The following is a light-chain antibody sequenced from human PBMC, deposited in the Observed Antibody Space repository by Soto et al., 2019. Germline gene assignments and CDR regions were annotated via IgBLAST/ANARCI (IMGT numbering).Light chain of an antibody. Sequence: EIVLTPSPATLSLSPVERATLSCRASQSVSSYLAWYQQRPGQTPKLLIYAASSRATGIPDRFSGSGSGTDFTLTISRLEPEDFAVYYCQHYGTSPQTFGQGTKVDIK. V-gene: IGKV3-20*01. CDR3: QHYGTSPQT. CDR2: AAS. J-gene: IGKJ1*01. CDR1: QSVSSY.